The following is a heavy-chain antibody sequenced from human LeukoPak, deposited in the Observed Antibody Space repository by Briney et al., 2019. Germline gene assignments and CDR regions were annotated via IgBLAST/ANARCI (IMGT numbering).Heavy chain of an antibody. CDR2: ISTYNGNT. Sequence: GASVKVSCKASGYTFTNYGINWVRQTPGQGLEWMGWISTYNGNTNYAQRLQGRVTMTTDTSTSTAYTELRSLRSDDTAVFYCARGTRPGPLLHLAYWGQGTRVTVSS. V-gene: IGHV1-18*01. CDR3: ARGTRPGPLLHLAY. J-gene: IGHJ4*02. D-gene: IGHD2-2*01. CDR1: GYTFTNYG.